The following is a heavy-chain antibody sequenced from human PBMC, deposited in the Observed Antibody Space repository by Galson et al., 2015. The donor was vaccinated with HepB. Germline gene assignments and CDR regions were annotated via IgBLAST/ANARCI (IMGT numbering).Heavy chain of an antibody. CDR2: IKQDGSER. V-gene: IGHV3-7*01. Sequence: SLRLSCAASGFTFSNYWMTWVRQAPGKGLEWVASIKQDGSERYYVDSARGRFTISRDNAKNSLYLQMNSLRAEDTAVYYCARTPTIGTKYFDNWGQGTLVTVSS. CDR3: ARTPTIGTKYFDN. D-gene: IGHD5-24*01. J-gene: IGHJ4*02. CDR1: GFTFSNYW.